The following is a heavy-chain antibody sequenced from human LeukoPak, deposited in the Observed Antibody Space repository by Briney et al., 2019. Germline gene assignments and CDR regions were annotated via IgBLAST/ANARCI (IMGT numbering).Heavy chain of an antibody. J-gene: IGHJ4*02. CDR3: ARVVRDGYNEIDY. D-gene: IGHD5-24*01. Sequence: SETLPLTCAVYGGSFSDYYWSWIRQPPGKGLEWIGEINHSGSTNYNPSLKSRVTISVDTSKNQFSLKLRSVTAADTSVYYCARVVRDGYNEIDYWGQGTLVTVSS. CDR1: GGSFSDYY. V-gene: IGHV4-34*01. CDR2: INHSGST.